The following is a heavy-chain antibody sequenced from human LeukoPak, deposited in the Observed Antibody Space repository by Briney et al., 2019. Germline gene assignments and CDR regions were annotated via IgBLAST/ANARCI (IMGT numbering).Heavy chain of an antibody. D-gene: IGHD1-1*01. CDR2: IYGSGGTA. V-gene: IGHV3-23*01. CDR3: AKDLKSDGVWNFDS. Sequence: PSETLSLTCTVSGGSISSGGYYWSWVRQAPGKGLEWVSEIYGSGGTAYADSVKGRFTISRDNSKNTLFLHMANLRGEDTALYYCAKDLKSDGVWNFDSWGQGILVTVSS. CDR1: GGSISSGGYY. J-gene: IGHJ4*02.